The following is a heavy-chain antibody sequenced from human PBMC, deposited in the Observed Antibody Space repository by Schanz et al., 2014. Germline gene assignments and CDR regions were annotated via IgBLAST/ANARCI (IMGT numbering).Heavy chain of an antibody. Sequence: VQLLESGGGLVKPGGSLRLSCATSGLTFTSAWMSWVRQAPGKGLEWVSYIGNGGVTIYYADSVKGRFTISRDNSKNSLYLQMNSLRAEDTAVYYCARIGGSVFDYWAQGTLVTVSS. CDR1: GLTFTSAW. J-gene: IGHJ4*02. V-gene: IGHV3-11*01. CDR3: ARIGGSVFDY. CDR2: IGNGGVTI. D-gene: IGHD3-10*01.